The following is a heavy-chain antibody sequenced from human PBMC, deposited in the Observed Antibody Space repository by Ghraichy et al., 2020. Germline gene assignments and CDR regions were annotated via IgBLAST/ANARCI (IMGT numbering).Heavy chain of an antibody. D-gene: IGHD3-10*01. CDR2: INPNSGGT. J-gene: IGHJ4*02. CDR3: AGDVLSYGSGSYQGRSDY. V-gene: IGHV1-2*06. CDR1: GYTFTGYY. Sequence: ASVKVSCKASGYTFTGYYMHWVRQAPGQGLEWMGRINPNSGGTNYAQKFQGRVTMTRDTSISTAYMELSRLRSDDTAVYYCAGDVLSYGSGSYQGRSDYWGQGTLVTVSS.